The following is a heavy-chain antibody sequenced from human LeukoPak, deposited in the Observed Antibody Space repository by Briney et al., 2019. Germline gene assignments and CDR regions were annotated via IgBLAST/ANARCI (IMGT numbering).Heavy chain of an antibody. CDR2: ISVHNGNT. J-gene: IGHJ4*02. CDR1: GYTFISYG. Sequence: ASVKVSCKASGYTFISYGISWVRQVPGQGLEWMGWISVHNGNTNYAQKLQGRVTMTTDTSASTAYMELRSLRSGDTAVYYCARWGGSYYFHYLDHWGQGTLVTVSS. CDR3: ARWGGSYYFHYLDH. D-gene: IGHD1-26*01. V-gene: IGHV1-18*01.